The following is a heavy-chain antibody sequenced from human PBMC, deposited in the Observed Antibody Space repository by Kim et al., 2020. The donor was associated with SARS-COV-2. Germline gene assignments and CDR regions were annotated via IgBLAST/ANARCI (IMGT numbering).Heavy chain of an antibody. D-gene: IGHD1-26*01. Sequence: KGRCTISRDTPNNTLYLQMNSLRAEDTAVYYCAKDKDTSTYRAGYYHFDHWGQGTLVTVSS. CDR3: AKDKDTSTYRAGYYHFDH. V-gene: IGHV3-23*01. J-gene: IGHJ4*02.